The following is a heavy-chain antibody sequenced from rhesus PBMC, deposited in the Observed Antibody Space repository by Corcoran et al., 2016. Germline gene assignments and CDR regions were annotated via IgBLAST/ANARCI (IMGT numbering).Heavy chain of an antibody. Sequence: QVQLQQWGEGLVKPSETLSLTCAVYGGSISCYYYCSWIRQPPGQGLGWIGYIDGKSASTNYNPSLKNRVTISKDTSKNQFSLKLSSVTAADTAVYYCARSLGYCSGGVRYPGVITKVFDYWGQGVLVTVSS. V-gene: IGHV4-73*01. CDR3: ARSLGYCSGGVRYPGVITKVFDY. CDR2: IDGKSAST. J-gene: IGHJ4*01. D-gene: IGHD2-8*01. CDR1: GGSISCYYY.